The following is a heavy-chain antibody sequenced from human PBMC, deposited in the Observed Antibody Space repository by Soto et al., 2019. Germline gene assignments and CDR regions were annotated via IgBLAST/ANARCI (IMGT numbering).Heavy chain of an antibody. CDR2: IFYSGST. CDR3: ARAVRGSYYDS. D-gene: IGHD1-26*01. Sequence: QVQLQESDPGLVKPSQTLSLTCTVSGGSISSGDYYWSWIRQPPGKGLEWIGYIFYSGSTYYNPSLKSRLSISVDTSKNQFSLKLSSVTAADTAVYYCARAVRGSYYDSWGQGTLVTVSS. CDR1: GGSISSGDYY. J-gene: IGHJ4*02. V-gene: IGHV4-30-4*01.